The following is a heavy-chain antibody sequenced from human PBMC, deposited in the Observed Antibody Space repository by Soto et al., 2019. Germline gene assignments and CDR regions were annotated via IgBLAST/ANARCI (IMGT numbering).Heavy chain of an antibody. CDR3: ARCPGATIQNYYYYYMDV. CDR2: ISSSSSSTI. CDR1: GFTFSSYS. Sequence: GGSLRLSCAASGFTFSSYSMNWVRQAPGKGLEWVSYISSSSSSTIYYADSVKGRFTISRDNAKNSLYLQMNSLRAEDTAVYYCARCPGATIQNYYYYYMDVWGKGTTVTVSS. J-gene: IGHJ6*03. D-gene: IGHD5-12*01. V-gene: IGHV3-48*01.